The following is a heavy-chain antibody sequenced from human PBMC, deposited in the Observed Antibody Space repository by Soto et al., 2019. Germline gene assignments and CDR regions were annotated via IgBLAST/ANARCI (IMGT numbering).Heavy chain of an antibody. CDR3: AYGAIVRGVIMFGYYYGMDV. D-gene: IGHD3-10*01. J-gene: IGHJ6*02. V-gene: IGHV3-30*03. Sequence: PGRSLRLSWAASGFTFSSYGMHWVSQAPGKGLEWVALISYDGSNKYYAYSVKGRFTISRDNSKNTLYLQMNSLRAEDTAVYYCAYGAIVRGVIMFGYYYGMDVWGQGTTVTVSS. CDR1: GFTFSSYG. CDR2: ISYDGSNK.